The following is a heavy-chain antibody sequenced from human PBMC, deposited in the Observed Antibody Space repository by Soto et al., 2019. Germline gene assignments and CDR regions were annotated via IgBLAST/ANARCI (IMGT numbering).Heavy chain of an antibody. CDR2: ISYIGTT. CDR3: ARAAREAYNS. J-gene: IGHJ4*01. Sequence: SETLSLTXTVSGVSIISSYWSWIRQPPGKGLEWIGDISYIGTTRYNSSLSSRLTISLDTFKNQFFLTLNSVSAADTAVYYCARAAREAYNSWGHGTLVTVSS. V-gene: IGHV4-59*01. D-gene: IGHD1-1*01. CDR1: GVSIISSY.